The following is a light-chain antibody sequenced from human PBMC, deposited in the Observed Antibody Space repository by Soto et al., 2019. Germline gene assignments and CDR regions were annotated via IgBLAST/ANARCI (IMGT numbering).Light chain of an antibody. CDR2: TAS. CDR1: QGIRTH. J-gene: IGKJ1*01. CDR3: QQVNGFPPWT. V-gene: IGKV1-9*01. Sequence: DIQLTQSPSFLSASVGDEVTITCRASQGIRTHLAWYQQKPGKAPYLLIYTASTLQSGVPSRFSGGGAGTEFTLTISSLQPEDFSTYYCQQVNGFPPWTFGQGTKVDI.